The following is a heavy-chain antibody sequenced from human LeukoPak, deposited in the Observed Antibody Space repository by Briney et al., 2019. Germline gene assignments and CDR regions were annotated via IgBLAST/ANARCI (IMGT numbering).Heavy chain of an antibody. CDR1: GGSISSYY. J-gene: IGHJ1*01. D-gene: IGHD2-15*01. Sequence: SETLSLTCTVSGGSISSYYWSWIRQPPGKGLEWIGYIYYSGSTNYNPSLQSRVTISVDTSKNQFSLKLSSVTAADTAVYYCARGLVDCSGGDCYSIEYFQHWGQGTLVTVSS. CDR2: IYYSGST. CDR3: ARGLVDCSGGDCYSIEYFQH. V-gene: IGHV4-59*01.